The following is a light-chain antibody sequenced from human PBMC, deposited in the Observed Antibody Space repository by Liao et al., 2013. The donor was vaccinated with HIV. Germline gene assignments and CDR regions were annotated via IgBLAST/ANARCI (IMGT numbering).Light chain of an antibody. CDR1: NIGSKS. V-gene: IGLV3-21*01. CDR3: QSSDINGTYVV. CDR2: YDT. J-gene: IGLJ2*01. Sequence: SYVVTQPPSVSVAPGKTARITCGGNNIGSKSVHWYQQKPGQAPVLVVYYDTGRPSGIPERFSGSNSGTTVTLTIRGAQAEDEADYFCQSSDINGTYVVFGGGTKLTVL.